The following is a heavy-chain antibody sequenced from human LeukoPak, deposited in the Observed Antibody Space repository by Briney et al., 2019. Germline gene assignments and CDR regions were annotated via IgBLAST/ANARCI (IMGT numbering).Heavy chain of an antibody. J-gene: IGHJ1*01. CDR1: GFTFSTYY. CDR3: ARMADYDRSGFHGYLPQ. Sequence: GGSLRLSCAASGFTFSTYYMHWVRQAPGKGLVWLTRMNGDGRSITYADSVKGRFTISRDNAKNTLYLQLNSLRVEDTAVYYCARMADYDRSGFHGYLPQWGQGTLVTVSS. V-gene: IGHV3-74*01. CDR2: MNGDGRSI. D-gene: IGHD3-22*01.